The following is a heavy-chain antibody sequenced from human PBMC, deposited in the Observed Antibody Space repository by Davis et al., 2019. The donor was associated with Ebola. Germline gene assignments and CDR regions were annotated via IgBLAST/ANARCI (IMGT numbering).Heavy chain of an antibody. J-gene: IGHJ4*02. V-gene: IGHV1-2*02. Sequence: SVTVPCLASAYTLTGHHMHSVRQAPGQGLEWMGWVNPNSGGTNYAQKLQGRVTVTTETSTSTAYMELRSLRSDDTAVYYCARGVHSNGYYPNDYWGQGTMVTVSS. CDR1: AYTLTGHH. CDR3: ARGVHSNGYYPNDY. CDR2: VNPNSGGT. D-gene: IGHD3-22*01.